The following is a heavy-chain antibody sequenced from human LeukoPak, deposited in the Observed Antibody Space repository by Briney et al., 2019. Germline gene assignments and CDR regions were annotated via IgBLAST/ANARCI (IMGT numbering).Heavy chain of an antibody. J-gene: IGHJ4*02. CDR3: ARSVAQLDY. V-gene: IGHV1-2*02. CDR1: GYTFSNYG. Sequence: GASVKVSCKASGYTFSNYGISWVRQAPGQGLEWMGWVVPDSGDTIYAPKFQGRFTMSRDTSIATAYMELSGLTSGDTAMYYCARSVAQLDYWGQGTLVTVSS. CDR2: VVPDSGDT.